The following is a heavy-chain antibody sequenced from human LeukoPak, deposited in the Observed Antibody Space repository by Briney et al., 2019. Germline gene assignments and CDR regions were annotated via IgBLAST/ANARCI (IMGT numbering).Heavy chain of an antibody. J-gene: IGHJ3*02. CDR1: GYTFTSYG. V-gene: IGHV1-18*04. Sequence: ASVKVSCKASGYTFTSYGISWVRQAPGQGLEWMGWISAYSGNTNYAQKLQGRVTMTTDTSTSTAYMELRSLRSDDAAVYYCASGRVYCSSTSCYEGGDAFDIWGQGTMVTVSS. CDR3: ASGRVYCSSTSCYEGGDAFDI. CDR2: ISAYSGNT. D-gene: IGHD2-2*01.